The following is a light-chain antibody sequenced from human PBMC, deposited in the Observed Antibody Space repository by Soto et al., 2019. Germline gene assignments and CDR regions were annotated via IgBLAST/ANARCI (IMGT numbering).Light chain of an antibody. V-gene: IGKV4-1*01. Sequence: DIVMTQSPDSLAVSLGERATITCKSSQNILSSSNNRNFLGWYQLKPGQPPKLLISWASTRESGVPDRFGGSGSGTDFTLTISSLQAEDVAVYYCQQYYSSPTFGQGTKVEI. CDR2: WAS. CDR1: QNILSSSNNRNF. CDR3: QQYYSSPT. J-gene: IGKJ1*01.